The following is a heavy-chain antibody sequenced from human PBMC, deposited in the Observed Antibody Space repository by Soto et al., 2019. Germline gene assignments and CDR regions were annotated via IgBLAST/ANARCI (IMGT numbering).Heavy chain of an antibody. V-gene: IGHV3-33*01. CDR2: VWYDGSNP. CDR1: GFSFGIYG. J-gene: IGHJ5*02. D-gene: IGHD2-2*01. Sequence: GGSLRLSCVASGFSFGIYGMHWVRQARGKGLEWVAVVWYDGSNPDYADSVQGRFRISRDNGKNTLFLQMDSLRPEDTAVYYCARDPRLVPASRGGVFDPWGRGTLVTVSS. CDR3: ARDPRLVPASRGGVFDP.